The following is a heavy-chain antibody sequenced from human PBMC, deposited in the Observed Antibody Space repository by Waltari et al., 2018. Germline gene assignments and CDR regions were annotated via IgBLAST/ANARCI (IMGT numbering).Heavy chain of an antibody. D-gene: IGHD2-15*01. CDR1: GYTFTGYY. CDR3: ARVGDIVVVVAEFDY. V-gene: IGHV1-2*02. Sequence: QVQLVQSGAEVKKPGASVKVSCKASGYTFTGYYMPWVRQAPGQGLEWMGWINPNSGGTNYAQKFQGRVTMTRDTSISTAYMELSRLRSDDTAVYYCARVGDIVVVVAEFDYCGQGTLVTVSS. J-gene: IGHJ4*02. CDR2: INPNSGGT.